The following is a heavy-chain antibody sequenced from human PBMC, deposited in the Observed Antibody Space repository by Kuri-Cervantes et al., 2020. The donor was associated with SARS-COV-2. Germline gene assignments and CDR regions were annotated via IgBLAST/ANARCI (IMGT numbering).Heavy chain of an antibody. CDR1: GGSISSGGYY. J-gene: IGHJ4*02. Sequence: SETLSLTCTVSGGSISSGGYYWSWIRQHPGKGLEWIGYIYYSGSTYYNPSLKSRVTISVDTSKNQFSLKLSSVTAADTAVYYCARVIPEQVQFDYWGQGTLVTVSS. D-gene: IGHD1/OR15-1a*01. CDR3: ARVIPEQVQFDY. CDR2: IYYSGST. V-gene: IGHV4-31*03.